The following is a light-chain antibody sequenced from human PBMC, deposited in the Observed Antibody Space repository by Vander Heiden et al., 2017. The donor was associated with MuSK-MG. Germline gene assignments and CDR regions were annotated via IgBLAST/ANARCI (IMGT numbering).Light chain of an antibody. Sequence: DIQMTQSPSTLSASVGDRVTITCRASQRISSWVAWYQQKPGKAPKLLIYDATRSESGVSSRFIDSGSGAEFSLTISSLQPDDFATYHCQQYNLYPYTFGQGTRLEIK. J-gene: IGKJ2*01. CDR2: DAT. CDR1: QRISSW. V-gene: IGKV1-5*01. CDR3: QQYNLYPYT.